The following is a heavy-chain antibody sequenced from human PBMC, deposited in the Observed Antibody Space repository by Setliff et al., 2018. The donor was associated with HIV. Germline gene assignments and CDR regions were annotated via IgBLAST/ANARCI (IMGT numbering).Heavy chain of an antibody. V-gene: IGHV1-18*01. Sequence: ASVKVSCKASGYNFTIFGITWVRQAPGQGLEWMGWISAYNGNTNYAQKLQGRITLTIDTVTTTAYMDLRSLTSDDTAMYYCARAPPINFWSGYYTCPQGWFDSWGQGSLVTVSS. D-gene: IGHD3-3*01. CDR3: ARAPPINFWSGYYTCPQGWFDS. CDR2: ISAYNGNT. J-gene: IGHJ5*01. CDR1: GYNFTIFG.